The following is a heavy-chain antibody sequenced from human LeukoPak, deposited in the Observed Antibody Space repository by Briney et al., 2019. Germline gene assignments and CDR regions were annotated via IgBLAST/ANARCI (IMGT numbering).Heavy chain of an antibody. CDR3: ARGGPATAYDY. D-gene: IGHD5-12*01. Sequence: SETLSLTCAVYGGPFSGYYWSWIRQPPGKGLEWIGEINHSGSTNYNPSLKSRVTISVDTSKNQFSLKLSSVTAADTAVYYCARGGPATAYDYWGQGTLVTVSS. J-gene: IGHJ4*02. CDR2: INHSGST. V-gene: IGHV4-34*01. CDR1: GGPFSGYY.